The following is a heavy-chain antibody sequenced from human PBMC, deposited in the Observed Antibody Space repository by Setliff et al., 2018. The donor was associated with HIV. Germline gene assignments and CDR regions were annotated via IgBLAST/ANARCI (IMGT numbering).Heavy chain of an antibody. J-gene: IGHJ4*02. CDR3: ARARGSPTSYFDY. CDR1: GFTTFNPV. Sequence: PGGSLRLSCVVSGFTTFNPVWMGWVRQAPGKGLEWVSSISGSGASTYYAGSEKGRFTISRDNSKNTLYMQMNRLRVEDTAVYYCARARGSPTSYFDYWGQGTLVTVSS. D-gene: IGHD1-26*01. CDR2: ISGSGAST. V-gene: IGHV3-23*01.